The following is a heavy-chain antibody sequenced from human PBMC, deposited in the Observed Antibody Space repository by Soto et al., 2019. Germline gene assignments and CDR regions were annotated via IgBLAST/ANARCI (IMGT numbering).Heavy chain of an antibody. CDR3: AREYSLAVLAPGY. J-gene: IGHJ4*02. D-gene: IGHD5-18*01. CDR1: GGSISSYY. V-gene: IGHV4-59*01. Sequence: SETLSLTCTVSGGSISSYYWSWIRQPPGKGLEWIGYIYYSGSTNYNPSLKGRVTISVDTSKNTLYLQMSSLRPEDTAVYYCAREYSLAVLAPGYWGQGTLVTVSS. CDR2: IYYSGST.